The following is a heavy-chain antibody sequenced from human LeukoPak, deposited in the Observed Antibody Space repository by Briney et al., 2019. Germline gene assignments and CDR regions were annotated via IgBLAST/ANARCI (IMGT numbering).Heavy chain of an antibody. D-gene: IGHD6-13*01. CDR1: GGSISSSSYY. J-gene: IGHJ4*02. CDR3: ARRRDDSSSWYRGWDY. Sequence: PSETLSLTCTVSGGSISSSSYYWGWIRQPPGKGLEWIGSIYYSGSTYYNPSLKSRVTISVDTSKNQFSLKLSSVTAADTAVYYCARRRDDSSSWYRGWDYWGQGTLVTVSS. CDR2: IYYSGST. V-gene: IGHV4-39*07.